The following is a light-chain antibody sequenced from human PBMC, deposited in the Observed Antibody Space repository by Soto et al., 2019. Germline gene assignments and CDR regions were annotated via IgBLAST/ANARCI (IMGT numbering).Light chain of an antibody. CDR2: DVT. CDR1: SSDIGGYNS. J-gene: IGLJ1*01. V-gene: IGLV2-8*01. Sequence: QSALTQSPSASGSPGQSVTISYIGTSSDIGGYNSVSWYQQHPGKAPKVMIYDVTKRPSGVPDRFSGSKSGNTASLTVSALQAEDEADYYCSSYTDRKHLVFGTGTKLTVL. CDR3: SSYTDRKHLV.